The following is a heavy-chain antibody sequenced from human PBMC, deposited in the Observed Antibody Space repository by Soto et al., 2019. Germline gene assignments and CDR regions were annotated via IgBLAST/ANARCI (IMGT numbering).Heavy chain of an antibody. J-gene: IGHJ4*02. CDR1: GGTFSSYT. CDR3: ARDRKGYGDYQYYFDY. D-gene: IGHD4-17*01. V-gene: IGHV1-69*08. CDR2: IIPILGIA. Sequence: QVQLVQSGAEVKKPGSSVKVSCKASGGTFSSYTISWVRQAPGQGLEWMGRIIPILGIANYAQKFQGRVTITXXKXTXXAYMELSSLRSEDTAVYYCARDRKGYGDYQYYFDYWGQGTLVTVSS.